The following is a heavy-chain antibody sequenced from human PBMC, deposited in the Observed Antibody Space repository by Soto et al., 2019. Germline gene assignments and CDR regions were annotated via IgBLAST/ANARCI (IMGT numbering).Heavy chain of an antibody. CDR3: VKPKEHFYDSSPGET. V-gene: IGHV3-30*18. CDR1: GFSFSNYG. Sequence: LRLSCAASGFSFSNYGMHWVRQAPGKGLEWVAIISFDGNNKYYSDSVKGRFTISRDNSKNMVFLQMNSLRPEDTTVYYCVKPKEHFYDSSPGETWGQGTPVTVSS. CDR2: ISFDGNNK. D-gene: IGHD3-22*01. J-gene: IGHJ5*02.